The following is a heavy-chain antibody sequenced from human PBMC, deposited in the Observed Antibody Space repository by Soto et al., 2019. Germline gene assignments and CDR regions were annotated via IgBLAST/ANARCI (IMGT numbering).Heavy chain of an antibody. Sequence: TGGSLRLYCAASGFTLNNYAMTWVRQAPGKGLEWVSTITGSSGTTYSADSVKGRFTISRDNSKNTLYLQMNNLRAEDAAVYYCAKGDFADYANYFDYWGQGALVTVSS. CDR1: GFTLNNYA. V-gene: IGHV3-23*01. D-gene: IGHD4-17*01. CDR2: ITGSSGTT. J-gene: IGHJ4*02. CDR3: AKGDFADYANYFDY.